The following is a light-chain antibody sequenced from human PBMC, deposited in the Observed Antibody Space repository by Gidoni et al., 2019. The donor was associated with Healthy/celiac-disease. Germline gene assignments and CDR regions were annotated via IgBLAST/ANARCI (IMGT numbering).Light chain of an antibody. J-gene: IGKJ4*01. CDR2: AAS. V-gene: IGKV1-12*01. Sequence: DIKITKSPSSVSASVGDRVNITCRASQGISSWLTWYQQKPGKAPKLLIDAASSLQSGVTSRFSGSGSGTDFTITSSSLEPEDVATYYCQQANSSPRVFXGXTKVEIK. CDR3: QQANSSPRV. CDR1: QGISSW.